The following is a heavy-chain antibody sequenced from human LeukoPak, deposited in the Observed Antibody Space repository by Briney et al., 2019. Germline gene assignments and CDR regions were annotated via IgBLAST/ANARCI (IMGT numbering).Heavy chain of an antibody. D-gene: IGHD4-17*01. Sequence: PSETLSLTCAVYGVSFSGYYWSWIRQPPGKGLEWIGEINHSGSTNYNPSLKSRVTISVDTSKNQFSLKLSSVTAADTAVYYCARVMTTVTTQYMDVWGKGTTVTVSS. V-gene: IGHV4-34*01. CDR1: GVSFSGYY. J-gene: IGHJ6*03. CDR3: ARVMTTVTTQYMDV. CDR2: INHSGST.